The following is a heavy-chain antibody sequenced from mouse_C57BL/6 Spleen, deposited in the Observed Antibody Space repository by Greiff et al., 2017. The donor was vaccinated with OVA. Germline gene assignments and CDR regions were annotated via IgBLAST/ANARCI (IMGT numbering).Heavy chain of an antibody. V-gene: IGHV5-4*01. CDR2: ISDGGSYT. D-gene: IGHD1-1*01. J-gene: IGHJ4*01. CDR3: SRDRITTVVAEVDY. CDR1: GFTFSSYA. Sequence: EVQVVESGGGLVKPGGSLKLSCAASGFTFSSYAMSWVRQTPEKRLEWVATISDGGSYTYYPDNVKGRFTISRDNAKNNLYLQMSHLKSEDTAMYYCSRDRITTVVAEVDYWGQRPSVTVSS.